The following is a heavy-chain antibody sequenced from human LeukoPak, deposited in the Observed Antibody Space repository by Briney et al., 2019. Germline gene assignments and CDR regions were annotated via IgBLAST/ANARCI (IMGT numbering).Heavy chain of an antibody. D-gene: IGHD3-3*01. CDR1: GFSFGGSW. CDR3: ARDPLGVDFFDY. Sequence: GGSHRLSCAASGFSFGGSWMSWVRQAPGKGLEWVANIKQDGSERYYVDSVKGRFTISRDNAKSSLYLQMNSLRAEDTAVYYCARDPLGVDFFDYWGQGTLVTVSS. CDR2: IKQDGSER. J-gene: IGHJ4*02. V-gene: IGHV3-7*01.